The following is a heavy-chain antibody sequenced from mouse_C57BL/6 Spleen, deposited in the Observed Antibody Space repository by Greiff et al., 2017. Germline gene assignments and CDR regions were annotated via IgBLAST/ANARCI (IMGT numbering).Heavy chain of an antibody. D-gene: IGHD2-5*01. CDR1: GYTFTSYW. CDR3: ARGRFYSNWFAY. J-gene: IGHJ3*01. V-gene: IGHV1-50*01. Sequence: QVQLQQPGAELVKPGASVKLSCKASGYTFTSYWMQWVKQRPGQGLEWIGEIDPSDSYTNYNQKFKGKATLPVDTSSSTAYMQLSSLTSEDSAVYYCARGRFYSNWFAYWGQGTLVTVSA. CDR2: IDPSDSYT.